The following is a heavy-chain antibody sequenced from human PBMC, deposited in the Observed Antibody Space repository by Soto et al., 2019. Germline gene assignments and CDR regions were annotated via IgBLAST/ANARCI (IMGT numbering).Heavy chain of an antibody. Sequence: GGSLRLSCAASGFIFSSFNMNWIRQAPGRGLEFVSYMSITGDRYYADSVRGRFTVSRDDAENSLFLQMNSLGDEDTAVYYCVRDHMWAFDYRGQGILVTVSS. V-gene: IGHV3-48*02. CDR1: GFIFSSFN. CDR3: VRDHMWAFDY. D-gene: IGHD1-26*01. CDR2: MSITGDR. J-gene: IGHJ4*02.